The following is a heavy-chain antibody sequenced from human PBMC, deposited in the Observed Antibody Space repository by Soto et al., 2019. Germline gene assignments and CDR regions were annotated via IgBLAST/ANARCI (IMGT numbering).Heavy chain of an antibody. J-gene: IGHJ4*02. CDR1: GFTFSEYA. V-gene: IGHV3-23*01. Sequence: GGSLRLSCAASGFTFSEYAMTWVRQAPGKGLEWVSVIGGAGSNIYYADSVEGRFTVSRDNSKNTLYLQMNSLRAEDTAVYYCAKDVLRYFDWSNVRPLDYWGQGTLVTVSS. CDR2: IGGAGSNI. CDR3: AKDVLRYFDWSNVRPLDY. D-gene: IGHD3-9*01.